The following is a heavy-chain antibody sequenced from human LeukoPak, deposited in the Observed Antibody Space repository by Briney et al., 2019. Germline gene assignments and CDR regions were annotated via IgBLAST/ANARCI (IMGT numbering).Heavy chain of an antibody. CDR3: ARADGYNYPYYFDY. D-gene: IGHD5-24*01. CDR1: GFTFSSYS. CDR2: ISSSSSYI. Sequence: GGSLRLSCAASGFTFSSYSMDWVRQAPGKGLEWVSSISSSSSYIYYADSVKGRFTISRDNAKNSLYLQMNSLRAEDTAVYYCARADGYNYPYYFDYWGQGTLVTVSS. V-gene: IGHV3-21*01. J-gene: IGHJ4*02.